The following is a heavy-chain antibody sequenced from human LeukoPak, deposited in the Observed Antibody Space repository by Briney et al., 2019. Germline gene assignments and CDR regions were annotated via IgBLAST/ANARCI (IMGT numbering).Heavy chain of an antibody. J-gene: IGHJ6*03. Sequence: PSETLSLTCTVSGGSIGSYYWSWIRQPPGKGLEWIGYIYYSGSTNYNPSLTSRVTISVDTSKNQFSLKLSSVTAADTAVYYCASTLRNCSGGSCYLYYYYYYMDVWGKGTTVTVSS. D-gene: IGHD2-15*01. CDR1: GGSIGSYY. CDR3: ASTLRNCSGGSCYLYYYYYYMDV. CDR2: IYYSGST. V-gene: IGHV4-59*01.